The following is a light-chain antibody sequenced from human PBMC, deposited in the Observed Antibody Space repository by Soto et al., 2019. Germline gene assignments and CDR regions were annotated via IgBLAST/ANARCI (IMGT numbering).Light chain of an antibody. V-gene: IGLV2-14*01. CDR2: EAT. CDR1: SSDIGRYNF. Sequence: QSVLTQPASMSGSPGQSITISCTGTSSDIGRYNFVSWYQHHPGKAPKLIIYEATKQPSGVSYRFSGSKSGNTASLTISGLQAEEEADYYCTSYTITSPDVFGTGTKVTVL. J-gene: IGLJ1*01. CDR3: TSYTITSPDV.